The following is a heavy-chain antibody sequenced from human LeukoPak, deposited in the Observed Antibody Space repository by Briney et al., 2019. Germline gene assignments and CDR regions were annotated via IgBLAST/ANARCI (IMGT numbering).Heavy chain of an antibody. CDR1: GYTFTSYG. D-gene: IGHD2-2*01. V-gene: IGHV1-18*01. CDR3: ARGGYCSSISCAYYFDY. CDR2: ISTYNGNT. J-gene: IGHJ4*02. Sequence: ASVKVSCKASGYTFTSYGISWVRQAPGQGLEWMGWISTYNGNTNYAQKLQGRVTMATDTSTSTAYMELRSLRSDDTAVYYCARGGYCSSISCAYYFDYWGQGTLVTVSS.